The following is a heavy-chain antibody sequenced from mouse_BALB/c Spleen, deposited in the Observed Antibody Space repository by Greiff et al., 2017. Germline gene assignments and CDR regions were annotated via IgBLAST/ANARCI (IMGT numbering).Heavy chain of an antibody. J-gene: IGHJ4*01. V-gene: IGHV1-12*01. CDR2: IYTGNGDT. CDR1: GYTFTSYN. D-gene: IGHD2-1*01. Sequence: LQQPGAELVKPGASVKMSCKASGYTFTSYNMHWVKQTPGQGLEWIGAIYTGNGDTSYNQKFKGKATLTADKSSSTAYMQLSSLTSEDSAVYYCAREVIYYGNSYAMDYWGQGTSVTVSS. CDR3: AREVIYYGNSYAMDY.